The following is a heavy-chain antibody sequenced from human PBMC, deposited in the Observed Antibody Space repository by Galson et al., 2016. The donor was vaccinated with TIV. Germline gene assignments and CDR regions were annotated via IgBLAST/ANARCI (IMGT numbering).Heavy chain of an antibody. Sequence: SLRLSCAASGFTFSSYGMHWVRQAPGKGLEWVAIISHDGSDKYYGDSVKGRFIISRDNSKNNLYLQMNSLTAEDTAVYYCARQWQSYYFDYWGQGTLVTVSS. CDR1: GFTFSSYG. CDR2: ISHDGSDK. J-gene: IGHJ4*02. D-gene: IGHD6-19*01. V-gene: IGHV3-33*01. CDR3: ARQWQSYYFDY.